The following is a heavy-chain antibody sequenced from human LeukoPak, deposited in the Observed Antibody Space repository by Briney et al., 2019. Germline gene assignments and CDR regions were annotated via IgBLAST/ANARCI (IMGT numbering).Heavy chain of an antibody. J-gene: IGHJ4*02. CDR1: GFTVSLNY. V-gene: IGHV3-53*01. CDR2: LYPGGDT. CDR3: ARVLVAPSSADYLDC. D-gene: IGHD2-2*01. Sequence: GGSLRLSCAVSGFTVSLNYMTWVRQAPGKGPEWLSVLYPGGDTYYLDSVKGRFTISRDNSKNTLYLQMNSLRVEDTAVYYCARVLVAPSSADYLDCWGQGTLVTVSS.